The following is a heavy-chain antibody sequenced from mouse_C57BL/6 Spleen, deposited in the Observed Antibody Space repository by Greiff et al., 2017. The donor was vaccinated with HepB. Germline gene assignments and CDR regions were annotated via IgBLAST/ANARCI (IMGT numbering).Heavy chain of an antibody. CDR2: ISSGSSTI. D-gene: IGHD4-1*01. J-gene: IGHJ2*01. CDR3: ARGPGTDY. CDR1: GFTFCDYG. V-gene: IGHV5-17*01. Sequence: EVMLVESGGGLVKPGGSLKLSCAASGFTFCDYGMHWVRQAPEKGLEWVAYISSGSSTIYYADTVKGRFTISRDNAKNTLFLQMTSLRSEDTAMYYCARGPGTDYWGQGTTLTVSS.